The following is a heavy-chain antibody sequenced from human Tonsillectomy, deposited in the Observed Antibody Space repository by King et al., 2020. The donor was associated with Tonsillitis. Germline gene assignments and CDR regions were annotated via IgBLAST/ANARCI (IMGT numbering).Heavy chain of an antibody. D-gene: IGHD3-10*01. CDR3: AHRPFDGEVFDY. CDR2: IYWDDDK. V-gene: IGHV2-5*02. CDR1: GFSVTTSGVG. Sequence: ITLKESGPTLVKPTQTLTLTCTFSGFSVTTSGVGVGWIRQPPGKALEWLALIYWDDDKRYSPSLKSRLTITRDTSKNQVVLTVTNVDPVDTATYYCAHRPFDGEVFDYWGQGTLVTVSS. J-gene: IGHJ4*02.